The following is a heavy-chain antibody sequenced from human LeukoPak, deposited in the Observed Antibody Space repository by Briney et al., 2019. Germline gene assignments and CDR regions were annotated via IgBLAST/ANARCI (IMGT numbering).Heavy chain of an antibody. Sequence: SETLSLTCTVSGASISSYYWSWIRQPPGKGLEWIEYIYYSGGTNHSPSLKSRITISIDTSRNRVSLKLSSVTAADTAVYYCATTYYNILTGYHGGYDYWGQGALVTVSS. J-gene: IGHJ4*02. D-gene: IGHD3-9*01. V-gene: IGHV4-59*08. CDR3: ATTYYNILTGYHGGYDY. CDR2: IYYSGGT. CDR1: GASISSYY.